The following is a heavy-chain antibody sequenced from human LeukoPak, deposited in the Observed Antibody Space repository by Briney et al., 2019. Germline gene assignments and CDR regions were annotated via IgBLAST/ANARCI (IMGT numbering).Heavy chain of an antibody. J-gene: IGHJ4*02. CDR1: GGSISSGGYY. D-gene: IGHD4-17*01. V-gene: IGHV4-30-2*01. Sequence: SQTLSLTCTVSGGSISSGGYYWSWIRQPPGKGLEWIGYIYHSGSTYYNPSLKSRVTISVDRSKNQFSLKLSSVTAADTAVYYCARAQGGYGDFREGYYFDYWGQGTLVTVSS. CDR2: IYHSGST. CDR3: ARAQGGYGDFREGYYFDY.